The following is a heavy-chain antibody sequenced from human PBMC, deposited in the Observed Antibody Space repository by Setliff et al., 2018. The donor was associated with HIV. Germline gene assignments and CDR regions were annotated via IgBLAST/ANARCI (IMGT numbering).Heavy chain of an antibody. Sequence: GGSLRLSCAASGFAFSFYAMNWVRQAPGKGLEWVGLIRSEAYGGTTEYAASVKDRFTVSRDDSKSIAYLQINSLKTEDTTVYYCTRDKGYAFDIWGQGTMVTVSS. J-gene: IGHJ3*02. CDR1: GFAFSFYA. CDR2: IRSEAYGGTT. V-gene: IGHV3-49*04. D-gene: IGHD5-18*01. CDR3: TRDKGYAFDI.